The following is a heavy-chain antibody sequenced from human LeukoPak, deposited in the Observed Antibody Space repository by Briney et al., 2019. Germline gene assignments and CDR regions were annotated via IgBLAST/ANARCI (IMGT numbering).Heavy chain of an antibody. J-gene: IGHJ4*02. Sequence: GGSLRLSCAASGFTFSSYNMNWVRQAPGKGLEWVSSISSGGNYIYYADSVKGRLTISRDNSKNTLNLQMNSLRAEDTAVYYCVKDRTGTYTLDYWGQGTLVTVSS. CDR2: ISSGGNYI. CDR1: GFTFSSYN. D-gene: IGHD3-10*01. V-gene: IGHV3-21*01. CDR3: VKDRTGTYTLDY.